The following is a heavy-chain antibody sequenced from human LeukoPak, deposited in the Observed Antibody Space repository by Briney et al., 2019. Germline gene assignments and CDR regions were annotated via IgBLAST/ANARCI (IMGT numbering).Heavy chain of an antibody. CDR2: ISGSGTST. CDR1: GFTFSSYA. Sequence: GGSLRLSCAASGFTFSSYAMNWVRQAPGKGLEWVSGISGSGTSTYYADSVKGRFTISRDNSENTLFLQMNSLRSDDTAVYYCARDERYCNGDNHYPDLGYWGQGTLVTVSS. D-gene: IGHD2-15*01. CDR3: ARDERYCNGDNHYPDLGY. V-gene: IGHV3-23*01. J-gene: IGHJ4*02.